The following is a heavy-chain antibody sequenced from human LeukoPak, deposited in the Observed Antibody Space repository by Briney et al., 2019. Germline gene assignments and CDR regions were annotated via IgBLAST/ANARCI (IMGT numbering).Heavy chain of an antibody. CDR2: MNPNSGNT. J-gene: IGHJ5*02. D-gene: IGHD3-9*01. CDR3: ARGPSRDFDWLSSGNWFDP. V-gene: IGHV1-8*01. Sequence: ASVKVSCKASGYTFTSYDINWVRQATGQGLEWMGWMNPNSGNTGYAQKFQGRVTMTRNTSISTAYMELSSLRSEDTAVYYCARGPSRDFDWLSSGNWFDPWGQGTLVTVSS. CDR1: GYTFTSYD.